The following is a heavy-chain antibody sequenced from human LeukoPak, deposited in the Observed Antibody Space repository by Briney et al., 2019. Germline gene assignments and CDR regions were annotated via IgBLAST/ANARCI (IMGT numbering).Heavy chain of an antibody. CDR3: ARRYSSSWYVGFFDP. CDR1: GASIRNYY. J-gene: IGHJ5*02. CDR2: IYYSGST. Sequence: SETLSLTCTVSGASIRNYYWSWIRQSPGKGLEWIGYIYYSGSTNYNPSLESRVAMSVDTSKNQFSLRLSSVTAANTAIYYCARRYSSSWYVGFFDPWGQGTLVTVSS. V-gene: IGHV4-59*08. D-gene: IGHD6-13*01.